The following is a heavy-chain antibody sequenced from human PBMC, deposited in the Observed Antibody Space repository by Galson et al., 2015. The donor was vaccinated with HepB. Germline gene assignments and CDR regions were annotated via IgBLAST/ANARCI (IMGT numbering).Heavy chain of an antibody. J-gene: IGHJ6*02. CDR1: GFTFSDYA. CDR3: TRELYYYDGSGFYYGMDV. CDR2: IRSKAFGETT. Sequence: SLRLSCAASGFTFSDYAMSWFRQAPGKGLEWVGFIRSKAFGETTEYVASVEGRFTTSRDDSKSIAYLQMNGLKPEDTAVYYCTRELYYYDGSGFYYGMDVWGQGTTVTVSS. D-gene: IGHD3-22*01. V-gene: IGHV3-49*03.